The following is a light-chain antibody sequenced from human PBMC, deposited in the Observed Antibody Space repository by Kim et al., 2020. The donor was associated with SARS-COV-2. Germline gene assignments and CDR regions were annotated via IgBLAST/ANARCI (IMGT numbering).Light chain of an antibody. Sequence: GQSITISSTVTSSDVGGYNYVSWYQQHPGKAPKLMIYDVSNRPSGVSNRFSGSKSGNTASLTISGLQAEDEADYYCSSYTSSSTRVFGGGTKLTVL. J-gene: IGLJ2*01. CDR3: SSYTSSSTRV. V-gene: IGLV2-14*03. CDR1: SSDVGGYNY. CDR2: DVS.